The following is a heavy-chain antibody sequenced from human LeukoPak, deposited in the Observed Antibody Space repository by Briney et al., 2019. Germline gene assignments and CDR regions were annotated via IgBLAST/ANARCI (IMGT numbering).Heavy chain of an antibody. D-gene: IGHD2-15*01. J-gene: IGHJ6*03. V-gene: IGHV1-2*06. CDR3: ARGGFKDYYYMDV. CDR1: GYTFTGYY. CDR2: INPNSGGT. Sequence: ASVKVSCKASGYTFTGYYMHWVRQAPGQGLEWMGRINPNSGGTNYAQKFKGRVTMTRDTSISTAYMELSRLRSDDTAVYYCARGGFKDYYYMDVWGKGTTVTVSS.